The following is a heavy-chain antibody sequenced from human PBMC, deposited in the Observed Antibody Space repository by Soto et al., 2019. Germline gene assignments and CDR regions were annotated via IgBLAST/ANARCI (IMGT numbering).Heavy chain of an antibody. J-gene: IGHJ4*02. D-gene: IGHD6-13*01. CDR2: INAGNGNT. CDR3: ARDDRAAAAGTTYYFDY. V-gene: IGHV1-18*01. Sequence: GASVKVSCKASGYTFTSYGISWVRQAPGQRLEWMGWINAGNGNTKYSQKFQGRVTITRDTSTSTAYMELRSLRSDDTAVYFCARDDRAAAAGTTYYFDYWGQGTLVTVSS. CDR1: GYTFTSYG.